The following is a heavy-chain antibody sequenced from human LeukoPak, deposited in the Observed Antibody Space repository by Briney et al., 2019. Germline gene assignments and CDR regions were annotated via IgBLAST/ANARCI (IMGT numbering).Heavy chain of an antibody. J-gene: IGHJ4*02. V-gene: IGHV4-39*01. CDR1: GGSISSSSFF. D-gene: IGHD2-2*01. CDR3: AKLTCSSTFCPLDY. Sequence: SETLSLTCTASGGSISSSSFFWAWIRQPPGKGLEWIVTVSYSGTTYYSPSLKSRVTISVDTSKNQFSLRLTSVTAADTALYYCAKLTCSSTFCPLDYWGQGTLVTVSS. CDR2: VSYSGTT.